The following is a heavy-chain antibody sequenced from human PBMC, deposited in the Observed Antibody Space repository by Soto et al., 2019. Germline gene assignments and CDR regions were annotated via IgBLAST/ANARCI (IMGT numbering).Heavy chain of an antibody. V-gene: IGHV1-2*04. D-gene: IGHD3-22*01. CDR1: GYTFTGYY. CDR3: ASSDSIGSHPLDY. J-gene: IGHJ4*02. CDR2: INPNSGGT. Sequence: QVQLVQSGAEVKKPGASVKVSCKASGYTFTGYYMHWVRQAPGQGLEWMGWINPNSGGTNYAQKFQGWVTMTRDTSISTAYMELSRVRSDDRAVDYCASSDSIGSHPLDYWGQGTLVTVSS.